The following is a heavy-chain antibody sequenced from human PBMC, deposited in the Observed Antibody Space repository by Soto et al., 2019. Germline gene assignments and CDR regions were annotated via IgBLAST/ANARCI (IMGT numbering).Heavy chain of an antibody. D-gene: IGHD5-18*01. V-gene: IGHV1-18*01. Sequence: QIQLVQSGAEVKKPGASVKVSCKASGYTFTSYGISWVRQAPGQGLEWMGWISARDGNPEYAQKFQGRVTMTTDASTSTAYMELRSLISDDTAVYFCARTRAMVSIPPFSDYWRQGTLVTVSS. CDR3: ARTRAMVSIPPFSDY. CDR2: ISARDGNP. CDR1: GYTFTSYG. J-gene: IGHJ4*02.